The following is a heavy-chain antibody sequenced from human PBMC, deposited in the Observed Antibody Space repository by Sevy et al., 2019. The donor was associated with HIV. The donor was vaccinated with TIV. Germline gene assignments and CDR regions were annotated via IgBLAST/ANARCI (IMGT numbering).Heavy chain of an antibody. V-gene: IGHV3-23*01. D-gene: IGHD3-22*01. CDR2: ISDSGGNT. J-gene: IGHJ5*02. CDR3: AKDPPTHNYYGSSGYFDN. CDR1: GFTFSSYA. Sequence: GGSLRLSCAASGFTFSSYAMSWVRQAPEKGLEWVSVISDSGGNTYYADSVKGRFTISRDNSRNTLYLQMNSLRAEDTVVYYCAKDPPTHNYYGSSGYFDNWGQGTLVTVSS.